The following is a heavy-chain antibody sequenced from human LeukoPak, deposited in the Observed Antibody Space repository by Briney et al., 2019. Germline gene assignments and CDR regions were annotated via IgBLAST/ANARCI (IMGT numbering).Heavy chain of an antibody. CDR1: GGSISSSSYY. Sequence: KPSETLSLTCTVSGGSISSSSYYWGWIRQPPGKGLEWIGSIYYSGSTYYNPSLKSRVTISVDTSKNQFSLKLSSVTAVDTAVYYCARVSGGYSYGYGDYWGQGTLVTVSS. CDR3: ARVSGGYSYGYGDY. D-gene: IGHD5-18*01. V-gene: IGHV4-39*07. CDR2: IYYSGST. J-gene: IGHJ4*02.